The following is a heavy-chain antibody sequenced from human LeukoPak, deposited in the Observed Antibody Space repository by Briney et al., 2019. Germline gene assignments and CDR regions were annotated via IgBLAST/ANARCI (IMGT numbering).Heavy chain of an antibody. CDR3: AREPTDGSCYFDC. CDR2: TDPSSGHV. J-gene: IGHJ4*02. D-gene: IGHD3-10*01. V-gene: IGHV1-46*01. Sequence: ASVKVSCKASGYTFTSSYLHWVRQAPGQGLEWVGRTDPSSGHVHYAKKFQGRLTVTRDTSTNTVYMDLSSLRFEDTAAYYCAREPTDGSCYFDCWGQGALVTVSS. CDR1: GYTFTSSY.